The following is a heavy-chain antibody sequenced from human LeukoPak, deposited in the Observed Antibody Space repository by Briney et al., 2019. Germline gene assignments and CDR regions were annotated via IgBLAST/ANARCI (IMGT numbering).Heavy chain of an antibody. CDR2: IYTSGST. Sequence: KPSETLSLTCTVSGVSISSYYWSWIRQPAGKGLEWIGRIYTSGSTNYNPSLKSRVTMSVDTSKNQFSLKLSSVTAADTAVYYCARDSTSSSSWYDYYYGMDVWGQGTTVTVSS. CDR3: ARDSTSSSSWYDYYYGMDV. J-gene: IGHJ6*02. CDR1: GVSISSYY. D-gene: IGHD6-13*01. V-gene: IGHV4-4*07.